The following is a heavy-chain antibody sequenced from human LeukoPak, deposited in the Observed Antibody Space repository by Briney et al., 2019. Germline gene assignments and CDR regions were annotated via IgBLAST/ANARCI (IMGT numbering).Heavy chain of an antibody. V-gene: IGHV4-34*01. Sequence: SETLSLTCAVYGGSFSGYYWGWIRQPPGKGLEWIGEINHSGSTNYNPSLKSRVTISVDTSKNQFSLKLSSVTAADTAVYYCARAVILYCSGGSCYSTPLYYFDYWGQGTLVTVSS. CDR3: ARAVILYCSGGSCYSTPLYYFDY. CDR2: INHSGST. J-gene: IGHJ4*02. CDR1: GGSFSGYY. D-gene: IGHD2-15*01.